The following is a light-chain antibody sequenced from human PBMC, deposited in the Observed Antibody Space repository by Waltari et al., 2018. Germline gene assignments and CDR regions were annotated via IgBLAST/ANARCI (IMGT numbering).Light chain of an antibody. J-gene: IGLJ1*01. CDR2: DVS. V-gene: IGLV2-14*03. Sequence: QSALTQPASVSGSPGQSITISCTGTSSDVGNYTYVSWYQQKPGKAPKLMIYDVSNRPSGVSYRFSGSKSGNTASLTISGLQAEDEADYYCSSYTSSSSFVFGSGTTVTVL. CDR3: SSYTSSSSFV. CDR1: SSDVGNYTY.